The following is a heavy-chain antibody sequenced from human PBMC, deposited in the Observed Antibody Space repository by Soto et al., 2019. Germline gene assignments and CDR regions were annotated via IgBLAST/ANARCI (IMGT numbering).Heavy chain of an antibody. V-gene: IGHV1-18*04. Sequence: GASVKVSCKASGYTFTSYGISWVRQAPGQGLEWMGWISAYNGNTNYAQKLQGRVTMTTDTSTSTAYMELSSLRSEDTAVYYCARDRYARGYSGYDGLDYWGQGTLVTVSS. CDR2: ISAYNGNT. J-gene: IGHJ4*02. CDR3: ARDRYARGYSGYDGLDY. D-gene: IGHD5-12*01. CDR1: GYTFTSYG.